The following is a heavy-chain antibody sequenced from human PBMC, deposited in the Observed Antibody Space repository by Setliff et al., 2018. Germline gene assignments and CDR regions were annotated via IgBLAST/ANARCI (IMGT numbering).Heavy chain of an antibody. CDR1: GGTFSSYG. V-gene: IGHV1-69*05. CDR3: VREGVDRRSSTDYRYYMDV. Sequence: SVKVSCKASGGTFSSYGISWVRQAPGQGLEWMGGTIPIFGSTNYARKFQGRVTIITDESTSTAYMQLSSLGSDDTAVYYCVREGVDRRSSTDYRYYMDVWGEGTTVTVS. D-gene: IGHD5-12*01. CDR2: TIPIFGST. J-gene: IGHJ6*03.